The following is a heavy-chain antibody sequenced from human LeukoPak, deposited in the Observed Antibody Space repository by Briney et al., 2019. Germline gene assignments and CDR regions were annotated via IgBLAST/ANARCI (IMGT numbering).Heavy chain of an antibody. CDR2: ISTSGSYI. V-gene: IGHV3-21*01. CDR3: ARDIGAAASGYGMDV. D-gene: IGHD6-13*01. Sequence: GGSLRLSCAASGFTSNSYSMHWVRQAPGKGLEWVSSISTSGSYIYYADSVKGRFTISRDNAKNSLYLQMNSLRAEDTAVYYCARDIGAAASGYGMDVWGRGTTVTVSS. CDR1: GFTSNSYS. J-gene: IGHJ6*02.